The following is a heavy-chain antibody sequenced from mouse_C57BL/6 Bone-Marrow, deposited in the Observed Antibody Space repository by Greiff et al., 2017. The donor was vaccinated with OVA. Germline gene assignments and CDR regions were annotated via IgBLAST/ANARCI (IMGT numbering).Heavy chain of an antibody. Sequence: VESGGGLVKPGGSLKLSCAASGFTFSDYGMHWVRQAPEKGLEWVAYISSGSSTIYYADTVKGRFTISRDNAKNTLFLQMTSLRSEDTAMYYCARPSYYYGSSYDWYFDVWGTGTTVTVSS. J-gene: IGHJ1*03. V-gene: IGHV5-17*01. D-gene: IGHD1-1*01. CDR2: ISSGSSTI. CDR1: GFTFSDYG. CDR3: ARPSYYYGSSYDWYFDV.